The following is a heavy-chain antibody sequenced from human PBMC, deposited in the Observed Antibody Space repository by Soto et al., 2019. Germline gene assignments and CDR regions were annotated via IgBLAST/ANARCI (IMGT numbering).Heavy chain of an antibody. D-gene: IGHD2-21*02. CDR1: GFTVSSNY. J-gene: IGHJ4*02. V-gene: IGHV3-53*01. Sequence: LRLSCAASGFTVSSNYMSWVRQAPGKGLEWVSVLYSGGSTYYAASVKGRFTISRDNSQNTLYLQMNSLRAEDTAVYYCASSFCFGDCYPLNFDYWGQGTRVTVSS. CDR3: ASSFCFGDCYPLNFDY. CDR2: LYSGGST.